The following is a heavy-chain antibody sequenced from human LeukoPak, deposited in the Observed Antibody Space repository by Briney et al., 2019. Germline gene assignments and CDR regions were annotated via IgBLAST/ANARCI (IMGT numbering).Heavy chain of an antibody. CDR2: INWNGGST. V-gene: IGHV3-20*04. D-gene: IGHD3-22*01. Sequence: GGSLRLSCAASGFTFDDYGMSWVRQAPGKGLEWVSGINWNGGSTGYADSVKGRFTISRDNAKNSLYLQMNSLRAEDTALYYWARVPHKFYYDSSGYYNYWGQGTLVTASS. CDR3: ARVPHKFYYDSSGYYNY. CDR1: GFTFDDYG. J-gene: IGHJ4*02.